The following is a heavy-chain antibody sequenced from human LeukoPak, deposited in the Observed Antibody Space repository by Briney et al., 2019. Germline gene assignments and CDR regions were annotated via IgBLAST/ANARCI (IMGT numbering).Heavy chain of an antibody. CDR1: GFTFSRDS. J-gene: IGHJ4*02. CDR3: ARDFMGQQLVPGVLDY. Sequence: GGSLRLSCAASGFTFSRDSVNWVRQAPGKGLEWVSYINGGGSPIYYADSVRGRFTISRDNVKNSLYLQMNSLRAEDTAVYYCARDFMGQQLVPGVLDYWGQGTLVTVSS. D-gene: IGHD6-13*01. CDR2: INGGGSPI. V-gene: IGHV3-48*01.